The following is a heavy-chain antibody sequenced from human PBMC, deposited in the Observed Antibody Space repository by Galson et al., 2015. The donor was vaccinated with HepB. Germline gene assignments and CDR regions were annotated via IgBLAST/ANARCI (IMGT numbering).Heavy chain of an antibody. J-gene: IGHJ3*02. V-gene: IGHV4-39*01. Sequence: LSLTCTVSGGSISSSSYYWGWIRQPPGKGLEWIGSIYYSGSTYYNPSLKSRVTISVDTSKNQFSLKLSSVTAADTAVYYCARRGRFLEWSLLAGFSDGFDIWGQGTMVTVSS. CDR1: GGSISSSSYY. D-gene: IGHD3-3*01. CDR3: ARRGRFLEWSLLAGFSDGFDI. CDR2: IYYSGST.